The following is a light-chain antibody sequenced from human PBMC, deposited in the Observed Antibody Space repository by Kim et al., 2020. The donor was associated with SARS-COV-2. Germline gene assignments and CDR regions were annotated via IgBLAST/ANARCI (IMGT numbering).Light chain of an antibody. Sequence: EIVLTQSPDTLSSSPGERATLSCRASQSVNNNFLAWYQQKPGQAPRLLIYGASSRASGSPDRFSGSGSGTDFTLTISRLEPEDFAVYYCQQYGSSPRTFGQGTKVDIK. J-gene: IGKJ1*01. CDR3: QQYGSSPRT. CDR1: QSVNNNF. V-gene: IGKV3-20*01. CDR2: GAS.